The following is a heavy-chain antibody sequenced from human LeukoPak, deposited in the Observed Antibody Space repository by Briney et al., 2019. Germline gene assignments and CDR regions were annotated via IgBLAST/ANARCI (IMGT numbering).Heavy chain of an antibody. V-gene: IGHV3-7*01. D-gene: IGHD6-13*01. Sequence: GGSLRLSCAASGFTFSSYWMSWVRQAPGKGLEWVANIKQDGSEKYYVDSVKGRFTISRDNAKNSLYLQMNSLRAEDTAVYYCASKGWRNSWPFDYWGQGTQVTVSS. CDR1: GFTFSSYW. J-gene: IGHJ4*02. CDR2: IKQDGSEK. CDR3: ASKGWRNSWPFDY.